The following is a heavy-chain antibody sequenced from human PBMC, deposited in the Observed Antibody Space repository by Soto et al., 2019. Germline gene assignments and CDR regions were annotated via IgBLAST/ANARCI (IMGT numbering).Heavy chain of an antibody. J-gene: IGHJ5*02. V-gene: IGHV4-31*03. CDR1: GVSISSGGYY. CDR2: IYYSGST. Sequence: PSETLSLTCTVSGVSISSGGYYWSWIRQHPGKGLEWIGYIYYSGSTYYNPSLKSRVTISVDTSKNQFSLKLSSVTAADTAVYYCARVSGPSGDAADWFDPWRQGTRVTVSP. D-gene: IGHD5-12*01. CDR3: ARVSGPSGDAADWFDP.